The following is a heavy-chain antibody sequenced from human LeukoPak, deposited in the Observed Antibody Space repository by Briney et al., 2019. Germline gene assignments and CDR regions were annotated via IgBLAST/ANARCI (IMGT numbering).Heavy chain of an antibody. V-gene: IGHV3-23*01. J-gene: IGHJ4*02. CDR2: ISGSGGST. Sequence: GGSLRLSCAASGFTFSSYAMSWVRQAPGKGLEWVSVISGSGGSTYYADSVKGRFTISRDNSKNTLYLQMNSLRAEDTAVYYCANIIVATTFDYWGQGTLVTVSS. CDR3: ANIIVATTFDY. CDR1: GFTFSSYA. D-gene: IGHD5-12*01.